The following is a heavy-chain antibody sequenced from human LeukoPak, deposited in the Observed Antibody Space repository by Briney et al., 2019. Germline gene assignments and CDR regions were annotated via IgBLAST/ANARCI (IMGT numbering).Heavy chain of an antibody. V-gene: IGHV1-2*06. Sequence: GASVKVSCKXSGYTFTGYYMHWVRQAPGQGLEWMGRINPNSGGTNYAQKFQGRVTMTRDTSISTAYMELSRLRSDDTAVYYCARDFRESSGSIDYWGQGTLVTVSS. CDR3: ARDFRESSGSIDY. CDR1: GYTFTGYY. J-gene: IGHJ4*02. D-gene: IGHD6-19*01. CDR2: INPNSGGT.